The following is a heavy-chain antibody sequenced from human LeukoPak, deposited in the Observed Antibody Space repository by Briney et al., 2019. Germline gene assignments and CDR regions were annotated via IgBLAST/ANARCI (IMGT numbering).Heavy chain of an antibody. V-gene: IGHV1-58*02. CDR3: ARGRYCSDGSCYLDY. CDR2: IVVGSGNT. Sequence: GASVKVSCKASGFTFTSSAMQWVRQARGQRLEWIGWIVVGSGNTNYAQKFQERVTITRDMSTSTAYMELSSLRSEDTAVYYCARGRYCSDGSCYLDYWGQGTLVTVSS. J-gene: IGHJ4*02. D-gene: IGHD2-15*01. CDR1: GFTFTSSA.